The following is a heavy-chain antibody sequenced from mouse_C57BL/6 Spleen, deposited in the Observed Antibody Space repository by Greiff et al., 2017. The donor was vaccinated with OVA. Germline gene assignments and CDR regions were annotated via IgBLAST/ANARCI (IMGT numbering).Heavy chain of an antibody. CDR1: GYTFTSYW. J-gene: IGHJ2*01. CDR3: ARFGYSKGPGY. Sequence: QVQLQQPGTELVKPGASVKLSCKASGYTFTSYWMHWVKQRPGQGLEWIGNINPNNGGTIYNQKFKGKATLTVDKSSSTAYMELRSLTSEDTAVYYCARFGYSKGPGYWGQGTTLTVSS. D-gene: IGHD2-5*01. CDR2: INPNNGGT. V-gene: IGHV1-53*01.